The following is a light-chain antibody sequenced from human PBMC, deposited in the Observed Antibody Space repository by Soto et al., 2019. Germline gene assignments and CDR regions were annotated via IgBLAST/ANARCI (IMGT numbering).Light chain of an antibody. CDR3: QQNYSLPIT. CDR1: QTITTS. V-gene: IGKV1-39*01. Sequence: DIHITHSPSSLSSSVLFIFSITCRTSQTITTSLNWYRQKPGKAPDLLIYAASSLQSGIPSRFGGRGSGTDFTLTITGLQPEDFATYYCQQNYSLPITFGQGTRLETK. J-gene: IGKJ5*01. CDR2: AAS.